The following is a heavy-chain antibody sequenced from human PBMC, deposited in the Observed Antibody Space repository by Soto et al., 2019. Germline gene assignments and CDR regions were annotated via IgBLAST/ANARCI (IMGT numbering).Heavy chain of an antibody. V-gene: IGHV1-69*01. Sequence: QVLLVQSGAEMKQPGSSVSVSCRASGDSFTNYAFTWVRQAPGQGPEWLGGIILALGTPHYSQRFQGRLTIHAEESSSTVYMEVGSLRLDDTAVYYCGRYCTNTKCRGGYYLDLWGQGTLLTVSS. D-gene: IGHD2-8*01. J-gene: IGHJ5*02. CDR1: GDSFTNYA. CDR2: IILALGTP. CDR3: GRYCTNTKCRGGYYLDL.